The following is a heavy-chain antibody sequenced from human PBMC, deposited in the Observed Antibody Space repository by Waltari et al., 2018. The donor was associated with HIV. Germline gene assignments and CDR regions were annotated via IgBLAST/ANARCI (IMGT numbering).Heavy chain of an antibody. D-gene: IGHD3-10*01. CDR1: GYTFSAYA. Sequence: VQLVQSGAEVKRPGASVRVSCTSSGYTFSAYAINWVRQAPGQGLEWMGWINNYDGQTNFAEKFQGRVTMTTDTSKSTAYMEWRSLRSDDTAVYFCARGVALVRGVKIRGHMDVWGQGTTVTVSS. CDR2: INNYDGQT. J-gene: IGHJ6*02. V-gene: IGHV1-18*01. CDR3: ARGVALVRGVKIRGHMDV.